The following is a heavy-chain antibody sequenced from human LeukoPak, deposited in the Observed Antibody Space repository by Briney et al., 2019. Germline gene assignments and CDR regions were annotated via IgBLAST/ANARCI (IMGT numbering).Heavy chain of an antibody. D-gene: IGHD3-16*01. CDR3: ARVGGRGSPVSY. Sequence: QPGGSPRLSCAASGFTFSSYWMHWVRQAPGRGLVWVSRINSDGSSTSYADSAKGRFTISRDNAKNTLYLQMNSLRAEDTAVYYCARVGGRGSPVSYWGQGTLVTVSS. J-gene: IGHJ4*02. CDR1: GFTFSSYW. V-gene: IGHV3-74*01. CDR2: INSDGSST.